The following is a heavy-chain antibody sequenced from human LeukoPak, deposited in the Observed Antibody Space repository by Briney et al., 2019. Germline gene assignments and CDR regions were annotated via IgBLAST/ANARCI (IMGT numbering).Heavy chain of an antibody. D-gene: IGHD3-9*01. V-gene: IGHV4-4*07. J-gene: IGHJ4*02. Sequence: SETLSLTCTVSGGSISSYHWSWIRQPAGKGLEWIGRIYTSGSTNYNPSLKSRVTMSVDTSKNQFSPKLSSVTAADTAVYYCARDRWGYDILTGYSYFDYWGQGTLVTVSS. CDR1: GGSISSYH. CDR3: ARDRWGYDILTGYSYFDY. CDR2: IYTSGST.